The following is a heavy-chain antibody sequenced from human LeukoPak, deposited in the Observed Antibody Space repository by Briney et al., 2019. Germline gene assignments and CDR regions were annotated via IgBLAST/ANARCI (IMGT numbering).Heavy chain of an antibody. D-gene: IGHD6-19*01. V-gene: IGHV3-30*18. Sequence: GRSLRLSCAASGFTFSSYGVHWVRQAPGKGLEWVAVISYDGSNKYHADSVKGRFTISRDNSKNTLYLQMNSLRAEDTAVYYCAKDGDRTAVAAIDYWGQGTLVTVSS. CDR2: ISYDGSNK. CDR1: GFTFSSYG. CDR3: AKDGDRTAVAAIDY. J-gene: IGHJ4*02.